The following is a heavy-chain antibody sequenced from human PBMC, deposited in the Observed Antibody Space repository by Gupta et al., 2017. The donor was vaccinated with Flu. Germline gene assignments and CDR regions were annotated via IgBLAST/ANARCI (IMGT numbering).Heavy chain of an antibody. D-gene: IGHD4-17*01. CDR2: IWYDGSNK. J-gene: IGHJ4*02. Sequence: AASGFTFSSYGMHWVRQAPGKGLEWVAVIWYDGSNKYYADSVKGRFTISRDNSKNTLYLQMNSLRAEDTAVYYCARVGVDYGDYVPDYWGQGTLVTVSS. CDR3: ARVGVDYGDYVPDY. CDR1: GFTFSSYG. V-gene: IGHV3-33*01.